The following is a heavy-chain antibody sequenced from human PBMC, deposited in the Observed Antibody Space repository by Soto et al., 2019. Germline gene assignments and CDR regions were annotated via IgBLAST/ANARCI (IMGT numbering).Heavy chain of an antibody. V-gene: IGHV4-39*01. CDR1: GVSIGDSDYF. J-gene: IGHJ4*02. CDR2: INSGGRT. Sequence: QLQLQESGPGLLKPSETLSLTCTVSGVSIGDSDYFWGWIRQPPGKGLEWIASINSGGRTFYHPSITTGVAISVVSPKNQFSMMLDSMADCDTAIVFCARLPCSTVHGTGTAYWGEGTLVTVSS. D-gene: IGHD1-7*01. CDR3: ARLPCSTVHGTGTAY.